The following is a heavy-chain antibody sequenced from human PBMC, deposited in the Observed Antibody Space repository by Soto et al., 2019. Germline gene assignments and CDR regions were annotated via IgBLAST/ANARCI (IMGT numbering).Heavy chain of an antibody. V-gene: IGHV3-21*01. CDR2: ISSSSSYI. D-gene: IGHD6-6*01. Sequence: NPGGSLRLSCAASGFTFSSYSMNWVRQAPGKGLEWVSSISSSSSYIYYADSVKGRFTISRDNAKNSLYLQMNSLRAEDTAVYYCARDRFKARRSGYYYYYGMDVWGQGTTVTVSS. CDR3: ARDRFKARRSGYYYYYGMDV. CDR1: GFTFSSYS. J-gene: IGHJ6*02.